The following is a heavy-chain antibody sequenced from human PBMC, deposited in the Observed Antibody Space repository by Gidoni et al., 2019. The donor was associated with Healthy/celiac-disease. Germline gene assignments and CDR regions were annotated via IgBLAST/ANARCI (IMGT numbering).Heavy chain of an antibody. D-gene: IGHD2-2*01. V-gene: IGHV1-69*06. CDR2: IIPIFGTA. CDR3: ARGGYCSSTSCYHDYYGMDV. J-gene: IGHJ6*02. CDR1: GGTFSSYA. Sequence: QVQLVQSGAEVKKPGSSVKVSCTASGGTFSSYAISWVRQAPGQGLEWMGGIIPIFGTANYAQKFQGRVTITADKSTSTAYMELSSLRSEDTAVYYCARGGYCSSTSCYHDYYGMDVWGQGTTVTVSS.